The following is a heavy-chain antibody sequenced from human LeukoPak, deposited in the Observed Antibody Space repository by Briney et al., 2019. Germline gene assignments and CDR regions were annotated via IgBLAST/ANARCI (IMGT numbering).Heavy chain of an antibody. CDR2: IKQDGSEK. V-gene: IGHV3-7*05. J-gene: IGHJ5*02. CDR3: ARSSELLGPFDP. Sequence: PGRSLRLSCAASGFTISSYGMHWVRQAPGKGLEWVANIKQDGSEKYYVDSVKGRFTISRDNAKNSLYLQMNSLRAEDTAVYYCARSSELLGPFDPWGQGTLVTVAS. CDR1: GFTISSYG. D-gene: IGHD1-7*01.